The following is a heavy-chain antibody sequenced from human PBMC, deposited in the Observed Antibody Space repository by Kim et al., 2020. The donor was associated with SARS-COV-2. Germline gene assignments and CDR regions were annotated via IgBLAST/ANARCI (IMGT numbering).Heavy chain of an antibody. V-gene: IGHV6-1*01. CDR2: KWYT. J-gene: IGHJ5*02. CDR3: ARGWGFRS. Sequence: KWYTDYAVSMKSRIIINPDTSRNQFSLHLNSVTPEDTAVYYCARGWGFRSWGEGTLVTVSS. D-gene: IGHD7-27*01.